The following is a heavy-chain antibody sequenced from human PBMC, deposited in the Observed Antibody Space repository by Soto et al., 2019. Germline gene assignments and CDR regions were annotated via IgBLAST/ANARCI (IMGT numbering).Heavy chain of an antibody. V-gene: IGHV3-23*01. CDR3: AKVRQFLESLWRYYFDY. CDR2: ISGSGCST. J-gene: IGHJ4*02. Sequence: GGSLRLSCAASGFTFSSYAMSWVRQAPGKGLEWVSAISGSGCSTYYADSVRGRYTISRDNSKNTLYLQMNSLRAEDPAVYYCAKVRQFLESLWRYYFDYWGQGTLVTVSS. CDR1: GFTFSSYA. D-gene: IGHD3-3*01.